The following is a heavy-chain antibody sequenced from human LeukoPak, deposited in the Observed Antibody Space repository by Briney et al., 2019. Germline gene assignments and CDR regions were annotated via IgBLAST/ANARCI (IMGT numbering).Heavy chain of an antibody. CDR2: IYPGDSDT. CDR3: ARRASEIHCSSTSCYPNYYYYYMDV. J-gene: IGHJ6*03. Sequence: GESLKISCKGSGYSFTSYWIGWVRQMPGKGLEWMGIIYPGDSDTRYSPSFQGQVTISADKSISTAYLQWSSLKASDTAMYYCARRASEIHCSSTSCYPNYYYYYMDVWGKGTTVTVSS. CDR1: GYSFTSYW. D-gene: IGHD2-2*01. V-gene: IGHV5-51*01.